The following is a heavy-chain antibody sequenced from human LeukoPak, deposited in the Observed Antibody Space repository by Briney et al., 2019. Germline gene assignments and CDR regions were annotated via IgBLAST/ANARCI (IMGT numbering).Heavy chain of an antibody. CDR2: IYYSGST. CDR1: GFTFDDYG. J-gene: IGHJ5*02. V-gene: IGHV4-59*12. Sequence: GSLRLSCAASGFTFDDYGLSWIRQPPGKGLEWIGYIYYSGSTNYNPSLKGRVTISVDTSKNQFSLKLSSVTAADTAVYYCARGRLDYYDSSSWFDPWGQGTLVTVSS. D-gene: IGHD3-22*01. CDR3: ARGRLDYYDSSSWFDP.